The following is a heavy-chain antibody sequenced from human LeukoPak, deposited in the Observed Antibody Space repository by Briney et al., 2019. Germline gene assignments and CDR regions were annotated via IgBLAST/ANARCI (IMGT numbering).Heavy chain of an antibody. V-gene: IGHV4-39*01. J-gene: IGHJ4*02. Sequence: PSETLSLTCTVSGASISSSSYYWGWIRPPPGKGLEWIGSIYYSGSTYYNPSLQSRVTISEDTSKNQFSLKLSSVTAADTALYYCVGGYYYGSGSPYCFDYWGQGTLVTVSS. CDR3: VGGYYYGSGSPYCFDY. D-gene: IGHD3-10*01. CDR1: GASISSSSYY. CDR2: IYYSGST.